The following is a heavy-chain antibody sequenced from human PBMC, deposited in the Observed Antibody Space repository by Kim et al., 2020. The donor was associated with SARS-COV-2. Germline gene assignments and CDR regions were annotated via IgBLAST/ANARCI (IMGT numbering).Heavy chain of an antibody. CDR1: GFTFSSYE. CDR2: ISSSGSTI. D-gene: IGHD3-10*01. V-gene: IGHV3-48*03. CDR3: ARVGDGSDLFDY. J-gene: IGHJ4*02. Sequence: GGSLRLSCAASGFTFSSYEMNWVRQAPGKGLEWVSYISSSGSTIYYADSVKGRFTISRDNAKNSLYLQMNSLRAEDTGVYYCARVGDGSDLFDYWGQGTLVTVSS.